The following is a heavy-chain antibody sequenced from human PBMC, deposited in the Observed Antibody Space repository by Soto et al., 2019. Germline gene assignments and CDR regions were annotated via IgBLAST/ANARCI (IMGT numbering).Heavy chain of an antibody. V-gene: IGHV1-18*01. CDR2: ISAYNTNT. CDR1: GYTFTSYH. CDR3: ASDTPPTDY. Sequence: QVQLVQSGAEVKKPGASVKVSCKTSGYTFTSYHISWVRQAPGQGLEWMGWISAYNTNTNYAQKFQGRVTMTTDTLSSTAYMELRSLSSDDTAVYYCASDTPPTDYWGQGTLVTVSS. J-gene: IGHJ4*02.